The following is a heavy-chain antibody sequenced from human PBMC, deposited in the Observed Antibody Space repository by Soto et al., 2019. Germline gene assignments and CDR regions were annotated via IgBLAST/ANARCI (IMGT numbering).Heavy chain of an antibody. V-gene: IGHV4-39*01. CDR2: VHYSGGT. D-gene: IGHD2-15*01. Sequence: QLQESGPGLVKPSETLSLTCTVSGGSINSNNYFWGWIRQPPGKGLEYVGSVHYSGGTYYKPAHKSRVTVSLDTSKNQISLRLKSVSAADTAVYYCASIVVGATGHTDFDHWGQGTLVTVSS. CDR3: ASIVVGATGHTDFDH. CDR1: GGSINSNNYF. J-gene: IGHJ4*02.